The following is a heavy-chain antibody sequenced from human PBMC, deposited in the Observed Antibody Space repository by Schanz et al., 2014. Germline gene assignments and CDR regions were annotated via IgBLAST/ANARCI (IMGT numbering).Heavy chain of an antibody. D-gene: IGHD6-19*01. V-gene: IGHV3-23*04. CDR1: GLLFSYYY. CDR2: ISDNGIST. J-gene: IGHJ4*02. CDR3: AKAGSGWSTAGYYY. Sequence: EVQLVESGGGLVRPGGSLRLSCAASGLLFSYYYMSGVRQAPGKGLEWVSGISDNGISTYYADSVKGRFSISRENSKSILYLQMNSLRAEDTAVYYCAKAGSGWSTAGYYYWGQGTLVAVSS.